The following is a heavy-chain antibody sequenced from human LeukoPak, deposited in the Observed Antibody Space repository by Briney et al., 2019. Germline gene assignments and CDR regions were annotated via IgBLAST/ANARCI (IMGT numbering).Heavy chain of an antibody. J-gene: IGHJ4*02. CDR2: INPNSGGT. CDR3: ARRYGSGSYAAYDY. D-gene: IGHD3-10*01. Sequence: ASVKVSCKASGYTFTGYYMHWVRQAPGQGLEWMGWINPNSGGTNYAQRFQGRVTMTRDTSISTAYMELSRLRSDDTAVYYCARRYGSGSYAAYDYWGQGTLVTVSS. V-gene: IGHV1-2*02. CDR1: GYTFTGYY.